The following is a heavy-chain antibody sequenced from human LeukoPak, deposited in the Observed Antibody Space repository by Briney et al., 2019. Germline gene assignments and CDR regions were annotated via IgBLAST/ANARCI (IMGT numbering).Heavy chain of an antibody. D-gene: IGHD3-3*01. CDR2: IDPNSGGT. J-gene: IGHJ5*02. CDR1: GYTFTSYG. Sequence: ASVKVSCKASGYTFTSYGISWVRQAPGQGLEWMGWIDPNSGGTNYAQKFQGRVTMTRDTSISTAYMELSRLRSDDTAVYYCAREKYYDFWSGYPNWFDPWGQGTLVTVSS. V-gene: IGHV1-2*02. CDR3: AREKYYDFWSGYPNWFDP.